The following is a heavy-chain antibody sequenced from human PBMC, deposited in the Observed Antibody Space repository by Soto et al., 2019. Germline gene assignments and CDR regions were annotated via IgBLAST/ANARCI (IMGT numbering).Heavy chain of an antibody. CDR1: GFTFSSYG. D-gene: IGHD3-16*02. J-gene: IGHJ3*02. V-gene: IGHV3-33*01. CDR3: ARGDGNDYIWGSYLVGNSDAFDI. CDR2: IWYDGSNK. Sequence: QVQLVESGGGVVQPGRSLRLSCAASGFTFSSYGMHWVRQAPGKGLEWVAVIWYDGSNKYYADSVKGRFTISRDNSKNTLYLQMNSLRAEDTAVYYCARGDGNDYIWGSYLVGNSDAFDIWGQGTMVTVSS.